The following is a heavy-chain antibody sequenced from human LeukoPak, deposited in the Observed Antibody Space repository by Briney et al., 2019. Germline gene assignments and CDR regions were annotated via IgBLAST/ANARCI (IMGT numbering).Heavy chain of an antibody. CDR1: GYIFTDYY. Sequence: GASVKVSCKASGYIFTDYYIHWVRQARGQGLEWMGWINPNSGGTNYAQKFQGRVTMTRDTSISTAYMELSRLRSDDTAVYYCARDGLTGYYPYYFDYWGQGTLVTVSS. CDR2: INPNSGGT. D-gene: IGHD3-9*01. CDR3: ARDGLTGYYPYYFDY. V-gene: IGHV1-2*02. J-gene: IGHJ4*02.